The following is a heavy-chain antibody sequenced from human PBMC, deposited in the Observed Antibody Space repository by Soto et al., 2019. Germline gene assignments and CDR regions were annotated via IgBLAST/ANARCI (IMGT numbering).Heavy chain of an antibody. V-gene: IGHV3-23*01. CDR2: VSAGGTST. J-gene: IGHJ6*02. D-gene: IGHD4-17*01. Sequence: PGGPLRLSCAASVFTCDMHAMTWVRQAPGTGLQWVSTVSAGGTSTYYADSVKGRFTISRDNSKSTLYLQMNSLRAEDTAVYYCAKDRPHTWEAGDHYGMDGWGQGTSVTVSS. CDR3: AKDRPHTWEAGDHYGMDG. CDR1: VFTCDMHA.